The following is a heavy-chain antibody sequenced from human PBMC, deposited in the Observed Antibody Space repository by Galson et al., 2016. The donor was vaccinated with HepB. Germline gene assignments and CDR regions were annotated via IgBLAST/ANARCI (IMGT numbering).Heavy chain of an antibody. J-gene: IGHJ5*02. V-gene: IGHV3-9*01. CDR3: ARYYTFVSNYFDP. CDR2: ISWNSGRI. D-gene: IGHD2/OR15-2a*01. CDR1: GFTFDDYA. Sequence: SLRLSCAASGFTFDDYAMHWVRQVPGKGLEWVSGISWNSGRIDYADSVKARFTISRDNTKNQFSLKLSSVTAADTAVYYCARYYTFVSNYFDPWGQGTLVIVSS.